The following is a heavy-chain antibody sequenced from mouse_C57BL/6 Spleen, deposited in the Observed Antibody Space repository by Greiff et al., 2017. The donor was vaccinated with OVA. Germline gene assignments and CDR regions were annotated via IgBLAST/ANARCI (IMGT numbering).Heavy chain of an antibody. V-gene: IGHV1-52*01. CDR1: GYTFTSYW. CDR3: ARRGDYGRGFDY. Sequence: QVQLQQPGAELVRPGSSVKLSCKASGYTFTSYWMHWVKQRPIQGLEWIGNIDPSDSETHYNQKFKDKVTLTVDKSSSTAYMQLSSLTSEDSAVYYCARRGDYGRGFDYWGQGTTLTVSS. CDR2: IDPSDSET. J-gene: IGHJ2*01. D-gene: IGHD2-4*01.